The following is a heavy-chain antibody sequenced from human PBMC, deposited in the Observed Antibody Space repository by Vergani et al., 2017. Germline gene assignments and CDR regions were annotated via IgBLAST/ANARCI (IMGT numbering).Heavy chain of an antibody. CDR1: GFTFSSYA. Sequence: QLVESGGGWVQPGGSLRLSCAASGFTFSSYAMSWVRQAPGKGLEWVSAISGSDGSTYYADSVKGRFTISRDNSKNTLYLQMNSLRAEDTAVYYCAKDKSWNYIFDYWGQGTLVTVSS. CDR2: ISGSDGST. D-gene: IGHD1-7*01. J-gene: IGHJ4*02. V-gene: IGHV3-23*04. CDR3: AKDKSWNYIFDY.